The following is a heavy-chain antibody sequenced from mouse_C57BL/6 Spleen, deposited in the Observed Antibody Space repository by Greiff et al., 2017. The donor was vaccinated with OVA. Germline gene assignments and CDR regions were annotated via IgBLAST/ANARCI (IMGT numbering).Heavy chain of an antibody. CDR2: INPNNGGT. CDR1: GYTFTDYY. D-gene: IGHD2-12*01. V-gene: IGHV1-26*01. J-gene: IGHJ2*01. Sequence: EVQLQQSGPELVKPGASVQISCKASGYTFTDYYMNWVKQSPGKSLEWIGAINPNNGGTSYNQKFKGKATLTVDKSSSTAYMELLSLTSEDSAVYYCAREPAYDSALDYWGQGTTLTVSS. CDR3: AREPAYDSALDY.